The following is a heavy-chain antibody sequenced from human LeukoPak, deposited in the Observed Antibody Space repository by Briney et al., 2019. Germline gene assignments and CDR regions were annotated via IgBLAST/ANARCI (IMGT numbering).Heavy chain of an antibody. D-gene: IGHD2-15*01. Sequence: SETLSLTCTVSGGSISGYYRSWIRQPPGKGLEWIGYIYYSGSGSTNYNPSLKSRVTISVDTSKNQFSLKLNSVTAADTAVYYSGRGSTHPSILLKGFVTWGPGPLVPAS. CDR1: GGSISGYY. J-gene: IGHJ5*02. CDR2: IYYSGSGST. V-gene: IGHV4-59*08. CDR3: GRGSTHPSILLKGFVT.